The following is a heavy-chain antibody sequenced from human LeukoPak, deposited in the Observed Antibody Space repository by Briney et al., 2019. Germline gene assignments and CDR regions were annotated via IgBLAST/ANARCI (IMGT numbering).Heavy chain of an antibody. J-gene: IGHJ4*02. CDR3: ARSHLRTMPARPFNY. D-gene: IGHD1-1*01. CDR1: GYTFTNYG. V-gene: IGHV1-18*01. Sequence: GASVKVSCKASGYTFTNYGITWVRQAHGQGREWMGWISGYQGSTKYAQNFQGRVTMTIDTSTITPYMDLRSLRSDDTAIYFCARSHLRTMPARPFNYWGQGTLVAVSS. CDR2: ISGYQGST.